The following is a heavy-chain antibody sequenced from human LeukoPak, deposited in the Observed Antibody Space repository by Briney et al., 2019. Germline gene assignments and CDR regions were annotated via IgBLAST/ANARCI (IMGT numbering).Heavy chain of an antibody. D-gene: IGHD6-13*01. CDR2: INSDGSSI. J-gene: IGHJ4*02. CDR1: EFTFSSYW. V-gene: IGHV3-74*01. CDR3: ATRGESSWYSFDS. Sequence: GGSLRLSCAASEFTFSSYWMHWVRQVPGKGLVWVSRINSDGSSIRYADSVKGRFTISRDNAKNTLYLQMNSLRAEDTAVYYCATRGESSWYSFDSWGQGTLVTVSS.